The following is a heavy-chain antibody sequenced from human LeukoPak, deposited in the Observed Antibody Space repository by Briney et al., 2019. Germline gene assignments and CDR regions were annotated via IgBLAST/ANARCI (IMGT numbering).Heavy chain of an antibody. CDR2: ISSSGSTI. CDR1: GFTFSDYY. CDR3: ARAPRSGSYSDY. V-gene: IGHV3-11*01. J-gene: IGHJ4*02. Sequence: GGSLRLSYAASGFTFSDYYMSWIRQAPGKGLEWVSYISSSGSTIYYADSVKGRFTISRDNAKNSLYLQMNSLRAEDTAVYYCARAPRSGSYSDYWGQGTLVTVSS. D-gene: IGHD1-26*01.